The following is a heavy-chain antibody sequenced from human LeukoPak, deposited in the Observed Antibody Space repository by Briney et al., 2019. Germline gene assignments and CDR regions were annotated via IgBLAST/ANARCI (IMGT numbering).Heavy chain of an antibody. J-gene: IGHJ4*02. Sequence: PSETLSLTCTVSGGSISSSSYYWGWIRQPPGKGLEWIGNIYYSGSNYYNPSLKSRVTISVDTSKNQFSLKLSSVTAADTAVYFCARHRRLSYFDYWGQGTLVTVSS. D-gene: IGHD2/OR15-2a*01. CDR1: GGSISSSSYY. CDR3: ARHRRLSYFDY. CDR2: IYYSGSN. V-gene: IGHV4-39*01.